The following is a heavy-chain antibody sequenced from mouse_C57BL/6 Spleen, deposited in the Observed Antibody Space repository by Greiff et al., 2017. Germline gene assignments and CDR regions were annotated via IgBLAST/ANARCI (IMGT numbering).Heavy chain of an antibody. D-gene: IGHD3-2*02. CDR1: GYTFNDYY. J-gene: IGHJ4*01. CDR2: INPNNGGT. Sequence: VQLQQSGPELVKPGASVKISCKASGYTFNDYYMNWVKQSHGKSLEWIGDINPNNGGTSYNQKFTGKATLTVDKSSSTAYMELRSLTSEDSAVYYSAREVRQLRLRGAMDYWGQGTSVTVSS. CDR3: AREVRQLRLRGAMDY. V-gene: IGHV1-26*01.